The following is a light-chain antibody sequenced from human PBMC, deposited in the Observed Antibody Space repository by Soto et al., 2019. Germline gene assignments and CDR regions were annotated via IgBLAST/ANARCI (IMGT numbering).Light chain of an antibody. CDR3: QQRSNWYT. CDR2: DAS. Sequence: EIVLTQSPATLSLSPGERATLSCRASQSVSSSLAWYQQKPGQAPRLLIYDASNRATGIPARFSGGGSGTDFTLTISSLEPEDFAEYYCQQRSNWYTFGQGTKVEIK. V-gene: IGKV3-11*01. J-gene: IGKJ2*01. CDR1: QSVSSS.